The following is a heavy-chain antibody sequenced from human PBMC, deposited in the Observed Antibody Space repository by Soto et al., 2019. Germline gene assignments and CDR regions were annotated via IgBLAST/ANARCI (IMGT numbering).Heavy chain of an antibody. CDR2: IYSGGST. CDR1: GFIVSSNY. V-gene: IGHV3-53*02. J-gene: IGHJ4*02. D-gene: IGHD1-1*01. CDR3: ATVPGSGQ. Sequence: EVQLVETGGGLIQPGGSLRLSCAASGFIVSSNYMTWVRQAPGKGLEWLSVIYSGGSTYYADSVKGRFTLSRDNSNNTLFLQLNSLRPEDTAVYYGATVPGSGQWGQGTLVTVSS.